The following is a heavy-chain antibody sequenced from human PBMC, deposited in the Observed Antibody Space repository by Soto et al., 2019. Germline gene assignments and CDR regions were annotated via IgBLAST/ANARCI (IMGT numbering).Heavy chain of an antibody. Sequence: SETLSLTCTVSGGSISSSSYYWGWIRQPPGKGLEWIGSIYYSGSTYYNPSLKSRVTISVDTSKNQFSLKLSSVTAADTAVYYCARAYYGSGRRVYNWFDPWGQGTLVTVSS. CDR1: GGSISSSSYY. J-gene: IGHJ5*02. V-gene: IGHV4-39*01. CDR2: IYYSGST. CDR3: ARAYYGSGRRVYNWFDP. D-gene: IGHD3-10*01.